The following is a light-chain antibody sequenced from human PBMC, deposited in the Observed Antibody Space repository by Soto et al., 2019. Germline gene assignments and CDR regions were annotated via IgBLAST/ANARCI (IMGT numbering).Light chain of an antibody. Sequence: QSALTQPRSVSGSPGQSATISCTGTANDVGGHNYVSWYQQHPGEAPKLLIYDVTERPSGVPDRFSGSKSGNTASLTISGLQAEDEAEYYCSSYTNINTRACVFGTGTKVTVL. J-gene: IGLJ1*01. CDR2: DVT. CDR1: ANDVGGHNY. CDR3: SSYTNINTRACV. V-gene: IGLV2-11*01.